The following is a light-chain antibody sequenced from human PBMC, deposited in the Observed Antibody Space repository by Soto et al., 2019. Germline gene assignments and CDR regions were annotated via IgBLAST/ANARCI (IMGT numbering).Light chain of an antibody. Sequence: IVMTQSPATLSLSPGERSTLSCRASQGIXNLLGWYQQKPGQAPRILXYDASNRATGIPPRLSGSGSGTDFTLAISGLDPEYLAVYYFQQRYNWPWTFGQGTKVDI. CDR3: QQRYNWPWT. V-gene: IGKV3-11*01. CDR2: DAS. CDR1: QGIXNL. J-gene: IGKJ1*01.